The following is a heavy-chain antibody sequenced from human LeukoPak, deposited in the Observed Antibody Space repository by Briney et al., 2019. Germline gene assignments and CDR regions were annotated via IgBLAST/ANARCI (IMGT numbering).Heavy chain of an antibody. J-gene: IGHJ4*02. CDR2: INPSGGST. CDR1: GYTFTSYY. V-gene: IGHV1-46*01. Sequence: ASVKVSCKASGYTFTSYYMHWVRQAPGQGLGWMGIINPSGGSTSYAQKFQGRVTMTRDTSTSTVYMELSSLRSEDTAVYYCARAGNYYYDSSGPSPFDYWGQGTLVTVSS. CDR3: ARAGNYYYDSSGPSPFDY. D-gene: IGHD3-22*01.